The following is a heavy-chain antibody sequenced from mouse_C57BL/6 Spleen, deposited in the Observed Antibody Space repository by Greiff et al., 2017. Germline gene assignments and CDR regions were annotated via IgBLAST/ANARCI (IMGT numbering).Heavy chain of an antibody. CDR1: GYTFTDYY. V-gene: IGHV1-76*01. Sequence: QVQLQQSWAELVRPGASVKLSCKASGYTFTDYYINWVKQRPGQGLEWIARIYPGSGNTYYNEKFKGKATLTAEKSSSTAYMQLSSLTSEDSAVYFCARSGTDYAMDYWGQGTSVTVSS. D-gene: IGHD4-1*01. CDR3: ARSGTDYAMDY. J-gene: IGHJ4*01. CDR2: IYPGSGNT.